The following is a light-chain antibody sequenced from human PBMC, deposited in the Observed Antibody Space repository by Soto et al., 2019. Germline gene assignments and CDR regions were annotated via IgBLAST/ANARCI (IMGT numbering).Light chain of an antibody. CDR2: GNS. Sequence: QSVLTQPPSVSGAPGQRVTISCTGSSSNIGAGYDVHWYQQLPGTAPKLLNSGNSNRPSGVPDRFSGSKSGTSASLAITGLQAEDEADYYCQSYDSSLSASVVFGGGTKLTVL. CDR3: QSYDSSLSASVV. CDR1: SSNIGAGYD. V-gene: IGLV1-40*01. J-gene: IGLJ2*01.